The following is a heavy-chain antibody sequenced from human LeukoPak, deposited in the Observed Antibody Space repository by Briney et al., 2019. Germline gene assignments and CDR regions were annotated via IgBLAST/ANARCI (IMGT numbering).Heavy chain of an antibody. Sequence: SETLSLTCAVYGGSFSGYYWTWIRQPPGKGLEWIGEINHSGSTNYNPSLKSRVTMSVDTSMNQFSLRLNSVTAADTAVYYYARAYVSGSYHSNWFESWGQGTLVIVSS. V-gene: IGHV4-34*01. J-gene: IGHJ5*01. CDR3: ARAYVSGSYHSNWFES. CDR2: INHSGST. D-gene: IGHD3-10*01. CDR1: GGSFSGYY.